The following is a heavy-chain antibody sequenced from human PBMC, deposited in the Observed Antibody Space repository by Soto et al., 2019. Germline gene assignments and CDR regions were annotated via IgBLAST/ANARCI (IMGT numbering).Heavy chain of an antibody. D-gene: IGHD3-9*01. CDR1: GFTFSNDL. CDR2: IKQDGSEK. J-gene: IGHJ4*02. V-gene: IGHV3-7*03. Sequence: GGSLIISWGASGFTFSNDLVSWVRQAPGKGLEWVATIKQDGSEKYYVDSVKGRFTVSRDNTKNSLYLQMNYLRAEDTAVYYCARGDYFDRRFDFWGQGALVTVSS. CDR3: ARGDYFDRRFDF.